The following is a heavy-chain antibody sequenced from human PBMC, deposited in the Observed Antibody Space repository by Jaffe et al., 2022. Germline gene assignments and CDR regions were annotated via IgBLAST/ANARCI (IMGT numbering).Heavy chain of an antibody. J-gene: IGHJ4*02. Sequence: EVQLVESGGGLVQPGGSLRLSCAASGFTFSSYSMNWVRQAPGKGLEWVSYISSSSSTIYYADSVKGRFTISRDNAKNSLYLQMNSLRAEDTAVYYCARRGADYDFWSGQDDYWGQGTLVTVSS. CDR1: GFTFSSYS. D-gene: IGHD3-3*01. CDR2: ISSSSSTI. V-gene: IGHV3-48*01. CDR3: ARRGADYDFWSGQDDY.